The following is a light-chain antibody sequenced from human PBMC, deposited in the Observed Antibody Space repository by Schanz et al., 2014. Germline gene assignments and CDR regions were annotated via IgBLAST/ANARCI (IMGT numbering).Light chain of an antibody. CDR3: SSYTTNSAPGVV. Sequence: QSALTQPPSASASPGQSVTISCTGTSSDIGGYDYVSWYQHHPGKAPKLMIFDVNKRPSGVPDRFSGSKSGNTASLTVSGLQAEDEADYFCSSYTTNSAPGVVFGGGTKLTVL. V-gene: IGLV2-8*01. CDR1: SSDIGGYDY. J-gene: IGLJ2*01. CDR2: DVN.